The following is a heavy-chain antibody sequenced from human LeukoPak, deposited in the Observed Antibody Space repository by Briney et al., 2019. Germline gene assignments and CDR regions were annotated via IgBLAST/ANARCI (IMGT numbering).Heavy chain of an antibody. CDR1: GGTFSSYA. Sequence: SVKVSCKASGGTFSSYAISWVRQAPGQGLEWMGRIIPILGIANYAQKLQGRVTITADKSTRTAYMELSSLRSEDTAVYYCARDLLDDCSGGSCYQYYWGQGTLVTVSS. CDR3: ARDLLDDCSGGSCYQYY. J-gene: IGHJ4*02. D-gene: IGHD2-15*01. V-gene: IGHV1-69*10. CDR2: IIPILGIA.